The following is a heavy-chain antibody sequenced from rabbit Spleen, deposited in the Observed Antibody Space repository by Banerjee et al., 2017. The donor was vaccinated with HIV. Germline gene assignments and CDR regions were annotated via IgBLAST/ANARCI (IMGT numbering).Heavy chain of an antibody. CDR2: INVVTGKA. Sequence: QEQLKESGGGLVRPEGSLRLSCTASGFDFSNKAVMCWVRQAPGKGLQWIACINVVTGKAVYATWAKGRFTFSKTSSTTVTLQMTSLTAADTATYFCARDTGTSFSTYGMDLWGQGPWSPS. J-gene: IGHJ6*01. D-gene: IGHD8-1*01. V-gene: IGHV1S45*01. CDR3: ARDTGTSFSTYGMDL. CDR1: GFDFSNKAV.